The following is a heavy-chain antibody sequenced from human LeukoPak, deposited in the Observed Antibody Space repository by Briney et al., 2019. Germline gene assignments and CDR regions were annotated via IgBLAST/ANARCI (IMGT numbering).Heavy chain of an antibody. D-gene: IGHD6-19*01. J-gene: IGHJ6*03. V-gene: IGHV5-51*01. CDR1: GYSFTSYW. CDR2: IYPGDSDT. Sequence: GESLQISCKGSGYSFTSYWIGWVRQMPGKGLEWMGIIYPGDSDTRYSPSFQGQVTISADKSISTAYLQWSSLKASDTAMYYCARQGGKGWLVRDYYYYMDVWGKGTTVTVSS. CDR3: ARQGGKGWLVRDYYYYMDV.